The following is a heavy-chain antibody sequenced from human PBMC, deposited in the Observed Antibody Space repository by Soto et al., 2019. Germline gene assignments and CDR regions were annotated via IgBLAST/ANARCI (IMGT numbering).Heavy chain of an antibody. V-gene: IGHV3-23*01. CDR3: AKRRGLGYYYYGTDV. D-gene: IGHD3-16*01. J-gene: IGHJ6*04. CDR1: GFTFSSYA. Sequence: GGSLRLSCAASGFTFSSYAMSWVRQAPGKGLEWVSAISGSGGSTYYADSVKGRFTISRDNSKNTLYLQMNSLRAEDTAVYYCAKRRGLGYYYYGTDVWGKGTTVTVSS. CDR2: ISGSGGST.